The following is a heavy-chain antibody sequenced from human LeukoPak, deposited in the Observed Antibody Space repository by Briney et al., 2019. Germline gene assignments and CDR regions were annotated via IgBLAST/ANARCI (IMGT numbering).Heavy chain of an antibody. CDR1: GGSISSSSYY. D-gene: IGHD1-26*01. J-gene: IGHJ4*02. CDR3: ARAIWELGGLEIDY. CDR2: IYYSGST. Sequence: SETLSLTCTVSGGSISSSSYYWGWIRQPPGKGLEWIGSIYYSGSTYYNPSLKSRVTISVDTSKNQFSLKLSSVTAADTAVYYCARAIWELGGLEIDYWGQGTLVTVSS. V-gene: IGHV4-39*01.